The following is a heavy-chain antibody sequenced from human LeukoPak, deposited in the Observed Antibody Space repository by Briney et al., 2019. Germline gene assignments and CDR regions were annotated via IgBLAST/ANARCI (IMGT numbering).Heavy chain of an antibody. CDR2: IYRGGGT. J-gene: IGHJ4*02. CDR1: GFTVSTNY. CDR3: ATYRQVLLPFES. D-gene: IGHD2-8*02. Sequence: GGSLRLSCAASGFTVSTNYVSWVRQAPGKGLEWVSVIYRGGGTAYADSVKDRFTISRDNFKSTLSLQMNSLRAEDTAIYYCATYRQVLLPFESWGQGTLVTVSS. V-gene: IGHV3-66*01.